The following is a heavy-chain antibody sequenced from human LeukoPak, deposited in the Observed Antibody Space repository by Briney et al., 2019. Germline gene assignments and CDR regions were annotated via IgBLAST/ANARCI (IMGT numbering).Heavy chain of an antibody. D-gene: IGHD1-14*01. CDR2: VRNKANSYPT. CDR3: TRYNVGFDY. CDR1: GFTFSGSA. V-gene: IGHV3-73*01. J-gene: IGHJ4*02. Sequence: GGPLRLSCAASGFTFSGSAMHWVRQASGKGLEGVGRVRNKANSYPTTYAASVKGKLTISRDDSKNTAYLQMNSLKAEDTAIYYCTRYNVGFDYWGQGTLVTVSS.